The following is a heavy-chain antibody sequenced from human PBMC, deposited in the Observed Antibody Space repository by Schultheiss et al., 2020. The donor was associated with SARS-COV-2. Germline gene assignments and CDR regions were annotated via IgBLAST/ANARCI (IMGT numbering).Heavy chain of an antibody. CDR1: GFTFSSYA. V-gene: IGHV3-30*07. Sequence: GGSLRLSCAASGFTFSSYAMHWVRQAPGKGLEWVAVISYDGNNKYFADSVKGRFTISRDNAKNSLYLQMNSLRAEDTAVYYCARDRVSVEVWLAQPRGMDVWGQGTTVTVSS. J-gene: IGHJ6*02. CDR2: ISYDGNNK. D-gene: IGHD6-19*01. CDR3: ARDRVSVEVWLAQPRGMDV.